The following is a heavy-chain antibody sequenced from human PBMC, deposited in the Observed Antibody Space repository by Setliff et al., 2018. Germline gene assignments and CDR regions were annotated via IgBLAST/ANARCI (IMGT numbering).Heavy chain of an antibody. J-gene: IGHJ4*02. V-gene: IGHV3-33*08. Sequence: GGSLRLSCAASGFTFSTYSLSWVRQAPGKGLEWVAVIWDDGVKKYHADSVKGRFTISRDNSKNTLYLQMNSLRPEDTAVYYCARTCSGSGCYAGLESWGQGTPVTVSS. CDR1: GFTFSTYS. CDR3: ARTCSGSGCYAGLES. D-gene: IGHD2-15*01. CDR2: IWDDGVKK.